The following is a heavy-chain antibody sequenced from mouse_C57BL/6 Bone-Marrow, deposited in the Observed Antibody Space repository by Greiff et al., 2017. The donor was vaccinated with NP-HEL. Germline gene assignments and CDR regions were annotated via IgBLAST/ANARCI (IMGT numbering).Heavy chain of an antibody. CDR2: INPNYGTT. D-gene: IGHD2-3*01. CDR1: GYSFTDYN. Sequence: VQLKESGPELVKPGASVKISCKASGYSFTDYNMNWVKQSNGKSLEWIGVINPNYGTTSYNQKFKGKATLTVDQSSSTAYMQLNSLTSEDSAVYDCATPDGYYPAWFAYWGQGTLVTVSA. J-gene: IGHJ3*01. CDR3: ATPDGYYPAWFAY. V-gene: IGHV1-39*01.